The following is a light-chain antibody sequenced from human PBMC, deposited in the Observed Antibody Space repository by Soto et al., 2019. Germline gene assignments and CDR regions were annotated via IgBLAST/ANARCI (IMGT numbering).Light chain of an antibody. Sequence: SLLTQPPSASGTPGQMVTISCSRSSSNIGSNTVNWYQQLPGTAPKLLIYSNNQRPSGVPDRFSGSKSGTSASLAISGLQSEDEADYYCAAWDDSLNGFYVFGTGTKSPS. V-gene: IGLV1-44*01. CDR3: AAWDDSLNGFYV. J-gene: IGLJ1*01. CDR2: SNN. CDR1: SSNIGSNT.